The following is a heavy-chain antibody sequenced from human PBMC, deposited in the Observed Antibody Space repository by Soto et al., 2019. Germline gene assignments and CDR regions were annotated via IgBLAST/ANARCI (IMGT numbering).Heavy chain of an antibody. V-gene: IGHV4-34*01. CDR1: GGSFSGYY. CDR3: ARADGENYDFWSGYYTAYNWFDP. Sequence: PSETLSLTCAVYGGSFSGYYWSWIRQPPGKGLEWIGEINHSGSTNYNPSLKSRVTISVDTSKNQFSLKLSSVTAADTAVYYCARADGENYDFWSGYYTAYNWFDPWGQGTLVTVSS. CDR2: INHSGST. J-gene: IGHJ5*02. D-gene: IGHD3-3*01.